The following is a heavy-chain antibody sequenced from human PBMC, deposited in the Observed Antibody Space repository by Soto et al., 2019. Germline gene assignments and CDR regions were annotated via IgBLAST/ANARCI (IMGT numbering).Heavy chain of an antibody. CDR1: GGSISSGGYY. CDR2: IYYSGST. V-gene: IGHV4-31*03. D-gene: IGHD5-12*01. CDR3: AREVRGYDYYFDY. J-gene: IGHJ4*02. Sequence: QVQLQESGPGLVKPSQTLSLTCTVSGGSISSGGYYWSWIRQHPGKGLEWNGYIYYSGSTYYNPSLKSRVTISVDTSKHQFSLKLSSVTAADTAVYYCAREVRGYDYYFDYWGQGTLVTVSS.